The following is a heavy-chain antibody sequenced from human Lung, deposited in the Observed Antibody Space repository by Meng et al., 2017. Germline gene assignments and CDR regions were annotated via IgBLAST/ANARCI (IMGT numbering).Heavy chain of an antibody. CDR1: GFTFTDHW. J-gene: IGHJ1*01. Sequence: VQLVESGGGLVPPGGSLRLSCAASGFTFTDHWMHWVRQGPGKGLVWVSRINRDATKPTYADSVKGRFTISRDNAKNTLYLQMNNLRAEDTAFYYCTNDRLNHWGQGALVTVSS. CDR3: TNDRLNH. D-gene: IGHD1-1*01. V-gene: IGHV3-74*01. CDR2: INRDATKP.